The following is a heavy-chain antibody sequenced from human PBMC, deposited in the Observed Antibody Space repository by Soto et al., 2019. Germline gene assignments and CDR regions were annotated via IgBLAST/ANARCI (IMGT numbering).Heavy chain of an antibody. Sequence: EVQLVESGGGLVKPGGSLRLSCAASGFTFSSYSMNWVRQAPGKGLEWVSSISSSSSYIYYADSVKGRFTISRDNAKNSLYLQMNSLRAEDTAVYYCARDYCSGGSCYSVGADYWGQGTLVTVSS. D-gene: IGHD2-15*01. J-gene: IGHJ4*02. CDR3: ARDYCSGGSCYSVGADY. CDR2: ISSSSSYI. V-gene: IGHV3-21*01. CDR1: GFTFSSYS.